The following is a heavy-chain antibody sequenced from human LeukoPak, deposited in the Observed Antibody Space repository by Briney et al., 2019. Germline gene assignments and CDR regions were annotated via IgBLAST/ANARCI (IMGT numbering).Heavy chain of an antibody. J-gene: IGHJ5*02. D-gene: IGHD6-13*01. CDR3: ASVIAAAGILA. CDR2: IYYSGST. V-gene: IGHV4-59*01. Sequence: PSETLSLTCTVSGGSISSYYWSWIRQPLGKGLEWIGYIYYSGSTNYNPSLKSRVTISVDTSKNQFSLKLSSVTAADTAVYYCASVIAAAGILAWGQGTLVTVSS. CDR1: GGSISSYY.